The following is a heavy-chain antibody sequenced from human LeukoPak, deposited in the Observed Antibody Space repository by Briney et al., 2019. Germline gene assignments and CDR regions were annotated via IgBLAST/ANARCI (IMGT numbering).Heavy chain of an antibody. CDR2: IWYDGSNK. J-gene: IGHJ5*02. Sequence: PGGSLRLSCAASGFTFSSYAMHWVRQPPGKGLEWGAVIWYDGSNKYYAHSVKGRFTISRDNSKNTFYLQMNSLRAEDTAVYYCAREFIGRPSSWYCTGFDPWGQGTLVTVSS. CDR3: AREFIGRPSSWYCTGFDP. CDR1: GFTFSSYA. D-gene: IGHD6-13*01. V-gene: IGHV3-33*08.